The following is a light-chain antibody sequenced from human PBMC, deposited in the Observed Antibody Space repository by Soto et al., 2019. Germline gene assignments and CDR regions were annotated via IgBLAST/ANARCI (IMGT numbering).Light chain of an antibody. CDR1: QGIRKD. CDR3: LQHHRYPLT. V-gene: IGKV1-17*01. CDR2: AVF. J-gene: IGKJ4*01. Sequence: DIQMTQSPSSLSASVGDRGTITCRASQGIRKDLGWYQQKPGKGPNRLIYAVFSLERGVPSRFRGSRSGTAITLTSSSLQPEAFAIYYCLQHHRYPLTFGGGTKVDI.